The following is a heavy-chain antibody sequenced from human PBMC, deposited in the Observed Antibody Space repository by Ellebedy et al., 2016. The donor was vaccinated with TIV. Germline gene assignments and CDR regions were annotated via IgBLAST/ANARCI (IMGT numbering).Heavy chain of an antibody. CDR1: VYTFTRYG. CDR2: IAVYNGHT. Sequence: ASVKVSXKVSVYTFTRYGMSWVRQAPGQGLEWMGWIAVYNGHTKYAQKFQDRVVMTTETATSTVYMELRSLRSDDTAVYYCARSRLGGGHWYFDFWGRGTLVTVSS. V-gene: IGHV1-18*01. CDR3: ARSRLGGGHWYFDF. J-gene: IGHJ2*01. D-gene: IGHD3-10*01.